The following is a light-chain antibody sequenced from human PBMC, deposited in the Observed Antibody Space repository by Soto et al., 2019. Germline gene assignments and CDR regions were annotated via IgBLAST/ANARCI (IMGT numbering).Light chain of an antibody. CDR2: DVS. CDR1: SSDVGGYNY. CDR3: CSYAGSYTNYV. Sequence: QSALTQPRSVSGSPGQSVTISCTGTSSDVGGYNYVSWYQQHPGKAPKLMIYDVSKRPSGVPDRFSGSKSGNTASLTISGLQAEDEAEYYCCSYAGSYTNYVFGTGTKLTGL. J-gene: IGLJ1*01. V-gene: IGLV2-11*01.